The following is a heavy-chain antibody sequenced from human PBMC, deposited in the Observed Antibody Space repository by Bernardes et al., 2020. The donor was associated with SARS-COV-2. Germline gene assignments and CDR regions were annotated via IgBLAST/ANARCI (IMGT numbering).Heavy chain of an antibody. CDR3: ASPRGYSYGPFDY. V-gene: IGHV3-23*01. D-gene: IGHD5-18*01. Sequence: GSLRLSFAASRFTFSSYAMSWVRPAPGKGLEWVSAISGSGGSTYYADSVKGRFTISRDNSKNTLYLQMNSLRAEDTAVYYCASPRGYSYGPFDYWGQGTLVTVSS. J-gene: IGHJ4*02. CDR2: ISGSGGST. CDR1: RFTFSSYA.